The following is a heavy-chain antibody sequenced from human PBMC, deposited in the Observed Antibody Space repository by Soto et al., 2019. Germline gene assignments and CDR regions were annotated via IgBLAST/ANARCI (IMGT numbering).Heavy chain of an antibody. CDR2: IIPIFGTA. D-gene: IGHD4-17*01. CDR3: ARDSGIYGDYYGMDV. V-gene: IGHV1-69*13. Sequence: SVKVSCKASGGTFSSYAISWVRQAPGQGLEWMGGIIPIFGTANYARKFQGRVTITADESTSTAYMELSSLRSEDTAVYYCARDSGIYGDYYGMDVWGQGTTVTVSS. CDR1: GGTFSSYA. J-gene: IGHJ6*02.